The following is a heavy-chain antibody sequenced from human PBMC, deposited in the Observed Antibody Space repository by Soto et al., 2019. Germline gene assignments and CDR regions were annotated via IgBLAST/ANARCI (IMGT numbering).Heavy chain of an antibody. CDR3: ARWPDGYYYYGMDV. CDR2: MNPNSGNT. Sequence: QVQLVQSGAGVKKPGASVKVSCKASGYTFTSYDINWVRQATGQGLEWMGWMNPNSGNTGYAQKFQGRVTMTRNTSISTAYMELSSLRSDDTAVYYCARWPDGYYYYGMDVWGQGTTVTVSS. V-gene: IGHV1-8*01. CDR1: GYTFTSYD. J-gene: IGHJ6*02.